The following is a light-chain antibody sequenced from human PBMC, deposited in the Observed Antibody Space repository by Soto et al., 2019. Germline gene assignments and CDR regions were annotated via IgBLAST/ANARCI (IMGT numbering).Light chain of an antibody. CDR1: QSVSNSH. Sequence: EIVMTQSPGALSLSQGERATLSCRASQSVSNSHSAWYQQKPGQAPRLLFYGASNRATGVSDRFSGSGSGTDFTLIITRLEPEDSAVYYCQQYDRSPLFGGGTKVEI. J-gene: IGKJ4*01. CDR3: QQYDRSPL. CDR2: GAS. V-gene: IGKV3-20*01.